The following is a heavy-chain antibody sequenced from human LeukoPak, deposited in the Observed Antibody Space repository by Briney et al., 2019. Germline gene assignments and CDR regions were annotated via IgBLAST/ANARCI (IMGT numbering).Heavy chain of an antibody. CDR3: AKDGGYCGGDCYPLDY. CDR1: GFTFSSYG. D-gene: IGHD2-21*02. CDR2: ISYDGSNK. J-gene: IGHJ4*02. Sequence: GRSLRLSCAASGFTFSSYGMHWVRQAPGKGLEWVAVISYDGSNKYYADSVKGRFTISRDNSKNTLYLQMNSLRAEGTAVYYCAKDGGYCGGDCYPLDYWGQGTLVTVSS. V-gene: IGHV3-30*18.